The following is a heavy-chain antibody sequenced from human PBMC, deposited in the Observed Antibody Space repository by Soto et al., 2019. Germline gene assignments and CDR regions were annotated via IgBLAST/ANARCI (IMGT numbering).Heavy chain of an antibody. D-gene: IGHD2-2*02. Sequence: ASVKVSCKASGYTFTSYAMHWVRQAPGQRLEWKGWINAGNGNTKYSQKNQGRDTITRDTSASTAYMELSSLRSEDTAVYYCAKSATVPAAIAYWGQGTLVTVSS. V-gene: IGHV1-3*01. CDR3: AKSATVPAAIAY. CDR2: INAGNGNT. J-gene: IGHJ4*02. CDR1: GYTFTSYA.